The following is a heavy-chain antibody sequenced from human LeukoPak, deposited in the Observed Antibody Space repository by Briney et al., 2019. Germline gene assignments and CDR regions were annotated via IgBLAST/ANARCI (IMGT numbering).Heavy chain of an antibody. CDR1: DYSVTSAYY. J-gene: IGHJ4*02. Sequence: KSSETLSLTCAVSDYSVTSAYYWGWVRQFPGNELEWIGSIFHGETTYYNPSLESRVTISVDPSKNQFSLRLTSVTAADTAVYYCARVGSSWYWDDYWGQGTLVTVSS. CDR2: IFHGETT. V-gene: IGHV4-38-2*01. D-gene: IGHD6-13*01. CDR3: ARVGSSWYWDDY.